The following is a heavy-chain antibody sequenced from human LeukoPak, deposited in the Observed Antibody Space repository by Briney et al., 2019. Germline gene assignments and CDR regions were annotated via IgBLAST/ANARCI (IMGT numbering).Heavy chain of an antibody. CDR3: AREGYSYGSD. CDR1: GGSISSYY. V-gene: IGHV4-59*01. D-gene: IGHD5-18*01. CDR2: IYYSGST. Sequence: SETLSLTCTVSGGSISSYYWSWIRQPPGKGLEWIGYIYYSGSTNYNPSLKSRVTISVDTSKNQFSLKLSSVTAADTAVYYCAREGYSYGSDWGQGTLVTVSS. J-gene: IGHJ4*02.